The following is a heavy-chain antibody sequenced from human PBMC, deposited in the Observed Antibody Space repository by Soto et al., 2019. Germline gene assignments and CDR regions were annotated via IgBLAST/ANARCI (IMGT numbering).Heavy chain of an antibody. CDR2: ISSSSSYM. CDR3: ASGGFLWFGEPSGIDY. J-gene: IGHJ4*02. V-gene: IGHV3-21*01. Sequence: GGSLRLSCAASGFTFSSYSMNWVRQAPGKGLEWVSSISSSSSYMYYADSVKGRFTISRDNAKNSLYLQMNSLRAEDTAVYYCASGGFLWFGEPSGIDYWGQGTLVTVSS. D-gene: IGHD3-10*01. CDR1: GFTFSSYS.